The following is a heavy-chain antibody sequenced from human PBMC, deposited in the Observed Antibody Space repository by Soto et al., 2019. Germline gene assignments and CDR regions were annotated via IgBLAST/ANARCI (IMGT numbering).Heavy chain of an antibody. D-gene: IGHD2-8*01. CDR3: ARQARYCTNGVCSAYGMDV. Sequence: QVQLVQSGAEVKKPGASVKVSCKASGYTFTSYYMHWVRQAPGQGLEWMGIINPSGGSTSYAQKFQGRVTMTSDTSTSTVYMQWSTLRSEDTAVYYCARQARYCTNGVCSAYGMDVWRQGNTVTVSS. J-gene: IGHJ6*01. CDR2: INPSGGST. V-gene: IGHV1-46*01. CDR1: GYTFTSYY.